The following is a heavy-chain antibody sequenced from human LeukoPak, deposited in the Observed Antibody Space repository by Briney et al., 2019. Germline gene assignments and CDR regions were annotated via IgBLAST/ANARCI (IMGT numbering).Heavy chain of an antibody. CDR3: AKVTSGWCGDAFDI. CDR1: GFTFNNYA. D-gene: IGHD6-19*01. J-gene: IGHJ3*02. Sequence: GGSLRLSCAASGFTFNNYATSWVRQAPGKGLEWVSGISGSGGSTHYADSVKGRVTISRDNSKNTLYLQMNSLRVEDTALYYCAKVTSGWCGDAFDIWGQGTMVTVSS. CDR2: ISGSGGST. V-gene: IGHV3-23*01.